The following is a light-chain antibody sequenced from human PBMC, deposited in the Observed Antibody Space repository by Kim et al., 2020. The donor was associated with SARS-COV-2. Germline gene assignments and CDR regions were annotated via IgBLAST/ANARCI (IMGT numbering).Light chain of an antibody. J-gene: IGKJ2*03. V-gene: IGKV1-39*01. CDR3: QQTFSTQYS. CDR2: GAS. Sequence: SASVGDRVTITCLATQSVSINLNWYQQRPGKAPRLLIYGASTLQSGVPSRFSGSDSGTGFTLTISSLQPEDFAIYYCQQTFSTQYSFGQGTKLEI. CDR1: QSVSIN.